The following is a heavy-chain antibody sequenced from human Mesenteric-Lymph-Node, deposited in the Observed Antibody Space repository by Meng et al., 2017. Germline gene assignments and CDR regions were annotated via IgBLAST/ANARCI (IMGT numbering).Heavy chain of an antibody. CDR2: IYTSGST. Sequence: SETLSLTCAVYGGSFSGYYWSWIRQPAGKGLEWIGRIYTSGSTNYNPSLKSRVTMSVDTSKNQFSLKLSSVTAADTAVYYCAQSGYDFDYWGQGTLVTVSS. V-gene: IGHV4-59*10. CDR3: AQSGYDFDY. CDR1: GGSFSGYY. D-gene: IGHD5-12*01. J-gene: IGHJ4*02.